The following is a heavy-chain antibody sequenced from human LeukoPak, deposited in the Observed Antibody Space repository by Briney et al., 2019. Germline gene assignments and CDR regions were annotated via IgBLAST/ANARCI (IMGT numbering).Heavy chain of an antibody. Sequence: ASETLSLTCTVSGGSITGSFWGWFRQSPGKGLEWIGFLHESGSTIYNASLKGRASISADTSRSQFSLRLTSVTAADTAVYFCTTGGGWLTDYWGRGTLV. CDR1: GGSITGSF. J-gene: IGHJ4*02. V-gene: IGHV4-59*01. D-gene: IGHD2-15*01. CDR2: LHESGST. CDR3: TTGGGWLTDY.